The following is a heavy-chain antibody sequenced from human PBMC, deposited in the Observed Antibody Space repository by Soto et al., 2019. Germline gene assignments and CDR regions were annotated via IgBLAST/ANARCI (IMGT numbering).Heavy chain of an antibody. CDR1: GFTFSSYA. CDR3: ASTLIRGVITTYFDY. CDR2: ISYDGSDK. V-gene: IGHV3-30-3*01. D-gene: IGHD3-10*01. J-gene: IGHJ4*02. Sequence: QVQLVESGRGVVQPGRSLRLSCAASGFTFSSYAMHWVRQAPGKGLEWVAVISYDGSDKYYADSVKGRFTISRDNSKNPLYLQMNSLRVEDTAVYYCASTLIRGVITTYFDYWGQGTLVTVSS.